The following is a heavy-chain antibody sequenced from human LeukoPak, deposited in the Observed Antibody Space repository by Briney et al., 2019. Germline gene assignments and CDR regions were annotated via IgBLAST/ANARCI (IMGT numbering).Heavy chain of an antibody. Sequence: PGGSLRLSCAASGFTFSSYGMHWVRQAPGKGLEWVAVIWYDGSNKYYADSVKGRFTISRDNSKNTLYLQMNSLRAEDTAVYYCARGRRFGSSWYGEIDYWGQGTLVTVSS. V-gene: IGHV3-33*01. CDR3: ARGRRFGSSWYGEIDY. D-gene: IGHD6-13*01. CDR1: GFTFSSYG. CDR2: IWYDGSNK. J-gene: IGHJ4*02.